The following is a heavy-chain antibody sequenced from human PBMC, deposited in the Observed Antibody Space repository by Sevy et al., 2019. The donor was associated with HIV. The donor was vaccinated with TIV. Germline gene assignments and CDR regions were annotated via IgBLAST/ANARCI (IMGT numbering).Heavy chain of an antibody. CDR3: TTDRRITRVRGVIHFDY. V-gene: IGHV3-15*01. CDR1: GFTFSNSW. J-gene: IGHJ4*02. D-gene: IGHD3-10*01. Sequence: GGSLRLSCAASGFTFSNSWMSWVRQAPGKGLEWVGSITSKTDGGTTDNAAPVKGRFTISSDDSKNTLYLQMNSLKTEDTAVYYYTTDRRITRVRGVIHFDYWGQGTLVTVSS. CDR2: ITSKTDGGTT.